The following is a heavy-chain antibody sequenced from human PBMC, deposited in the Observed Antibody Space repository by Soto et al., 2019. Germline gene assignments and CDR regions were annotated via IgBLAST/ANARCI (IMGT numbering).Heavy chain of an antibody. Sequence: QVQLQESGPGLVKPSQTLSLTCPVSGGSISSDGYYWSWIRQFPGTGLEWIGSIYNTGATYDHPSLTSRLTISFGPSKNQFSLKLTSVTAADTAVYYCASVPFGVGEWFDPWGQGTLVTVSS. CDR1: GGSISSDGYY. CDR3: ASVPFGVGEWFDP. D-gene: IGHD3-10*01. CDR2: IYNTGAT. V-gene: IGHV4-31*03. J-gene: IGHJ5*02.